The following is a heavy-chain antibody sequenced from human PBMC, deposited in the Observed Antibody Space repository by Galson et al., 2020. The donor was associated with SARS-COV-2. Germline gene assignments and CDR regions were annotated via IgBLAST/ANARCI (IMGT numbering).Heavy chain of an antibody. CDR1: GFTFSSYA. CDR2: ISGSGGST. CDR3: ADKGGDMTDNDGDAFDI. J-gene: IGHJ3*02. D-gene: IGHD3-16*01. V-gene: IGHV3-23*01. Sequence: GESLKISCAASGFTFSSYAMRWVRQAPGKGLEWVSVISGSGGSTYYADSVKGRFTISRDNSKNTLYLQMNSLRADDTAVYYCADKGGDMTDNDGDAFDIWGQGTMVTVSS.